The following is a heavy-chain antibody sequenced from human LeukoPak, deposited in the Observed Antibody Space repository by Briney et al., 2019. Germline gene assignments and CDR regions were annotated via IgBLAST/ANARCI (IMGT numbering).Heavy chain of an antibody. Sequence: PSETLSLTCAVYGGSFSGYYWSWIRQPPGKGLEWIGEINHSGSTNYNPSLKSRVNISGDKSKNQFSLKLSSVTAADTAVYYCARGKQQLSFYYYYYYMDVWGKGTTVTVSS. J-gene: IGHJ6*03. CDR3: ARGKQQLSFYYYYYYMDV. V-gene: IGHV4-34*01. CDR2: INHSGST. D-gene: IGHD6-13*01. CDR1: GGSFSGYY.